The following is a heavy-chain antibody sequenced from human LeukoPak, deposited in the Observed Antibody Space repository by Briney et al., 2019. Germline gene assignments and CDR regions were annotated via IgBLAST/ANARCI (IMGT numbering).Heavy chain of an antibody. CDR2: INHSGST. J-gene: IGHJ6*03. CDR1: GGSFSGYY. CDR3: ARVAHYYYYMAV. V-gene: IGHV4-34*01. Sequence: TLSLTXAVYGGSFSGYYWSWIRQPPGKGLEWIGEINHSGSTNYNPSLKSRVTISVDTSKNQSSLKLSSVTAADTAVYYCARVAHYYYYMAVWGKGTTVTVSS. D-gene: IGHD2-15*01.